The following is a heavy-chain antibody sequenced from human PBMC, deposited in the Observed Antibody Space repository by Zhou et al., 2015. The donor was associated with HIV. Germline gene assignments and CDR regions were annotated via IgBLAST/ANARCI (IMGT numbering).Heavy chain of an antibody. D-gene: IGHD4-17*01. V-gene: IGHV1-46*01. Sequence: QVQLVQSGAEVKKPGASVKVSCKASGYTFTSYGISWVRQAPGQGLEWMGIINPSGGSTSYAQKFQGRVTMTRDTSTSTVYMELSSLRSEDTAVYYCATGSDYGEPRHWGQGTLVTVSS. CDR2: INPSGGST. CDR3: ATGSDYGEPRH. J-gene: IGHJ4*02. CDR1: GYTFTSYG.